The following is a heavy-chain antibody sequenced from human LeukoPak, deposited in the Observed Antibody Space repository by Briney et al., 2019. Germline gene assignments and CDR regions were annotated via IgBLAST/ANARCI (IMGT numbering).Heavy chain of an antibody. D-gene: IGHD3-22*01. CDR3: ARGRRQYYDSSGYYFDY. V-gene: IGHV1-18*04. CDR1: GYTFTSYG. CDR2: ISAYNGNT. Sequence: GASVKVSCKASGYTFTSYGISWVRQAPGQGLEWMGWISAYNGNTNYAQKLQGRVTMTRNTSISTAYMELSSLRSEDTAVYYCARGRRQYYDSSGYYFDYWGQGTLVTVSS. J-gene: IGHJ4*02.